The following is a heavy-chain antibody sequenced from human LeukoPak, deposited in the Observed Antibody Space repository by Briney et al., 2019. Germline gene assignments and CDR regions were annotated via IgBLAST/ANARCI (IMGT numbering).Heavy chain of an antibody. CDR1: GYTFTSYD. J-gene: IGHJ5*02. CDR2: MNPNSGNT. D-gene: IGHD3-22*01. CDR3: ARARLLSA. V-gene: IGHV1-8*02. Sequence: ASVKVSCKASGYTFTSYDINWVRQATGQGLEWMGWMNPNSGNTGYAQKLQGRVTMTTDTSTSTAYMELRSLRSDDTAVYYCARARLLSAWGQGTLVTVSS.